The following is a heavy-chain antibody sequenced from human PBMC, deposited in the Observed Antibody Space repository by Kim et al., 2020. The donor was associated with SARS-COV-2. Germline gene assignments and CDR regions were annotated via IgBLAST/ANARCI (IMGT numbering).Heavy chain of an antibody. D-gene: IGHD2-2*01. CDR3: ARDLSTPYYYGMDV. V-gene: IGHV4-61*02. J-gene: IGHJ6*02. CDR2: IYTSGST. Sequence: SETLSLTCTVSGGSISSGSYYWSWIRQPAGKGLEWIGRIYTSGSTNYNPSLKSRVTISVDTSKNQFSLKLSSVTAADTAVYYCARDLSTPYYYGMDVWGQGTTVTVSS. CDR1: GGSISSGSYY.